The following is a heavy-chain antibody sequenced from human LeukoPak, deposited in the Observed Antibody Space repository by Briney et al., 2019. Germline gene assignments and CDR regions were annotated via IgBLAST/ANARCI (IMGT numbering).Heavy chain of an antibody. Sequence: SETLSLTCAVSGGSISSSNWWSWVRQPPGKGLEWIGEIYHSGSTNYNPSLKSRVTISVDTSKNQFSLKLSSVTAADTAVYYCARGGRMIRRFDYWGQGTLVTVSS. V-gene: IGHV4-4*02. CDR1: GGSISSSNW. CDR2: IYHSGST. J-gene: IGHJ4*02. CDR3: ARGGRMIRRFDY. D-gene: IGHD2/OR15-2a*01.